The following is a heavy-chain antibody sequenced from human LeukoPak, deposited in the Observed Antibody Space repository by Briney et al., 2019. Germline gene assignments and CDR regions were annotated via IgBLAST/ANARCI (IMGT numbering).Heavy chain of an antibody. CDR3: ARDRSSSGGCYNALDY. CDR1: GFTFSSHA. Sequence: GRSLRLSCTASGFTFSSHAMHWVRQAPGKGLEWVGVISYDEKNKYYADSVKGRFTISRDNSKNTLYVQMNSLRAEDTAVYYCARDRSSSGGCYNALDYWGQGTLVTVSS. D-gene: IGHD2-15*01. CDR2: ISYDEKNK. J-gene: IGHJ4*02. V-gene: IGHV3-30*04.